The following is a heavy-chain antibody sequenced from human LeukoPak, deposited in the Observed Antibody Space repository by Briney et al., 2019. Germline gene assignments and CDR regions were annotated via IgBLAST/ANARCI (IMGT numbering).Heavy chain of an antibody. Sequence: ASVKVSCKASGYTFTSYGINWVRQAPGQGLEWMGWISVYNGNTNYAQKLQDRVTMTTETSTNIAYMELRSLRSDDTAVYYCARSDSGDDFAYWGQGTLVTVSS. D-gene: IGHD5-12*01. CDR3: ARSDSGDDFAY. J-gene: IGHJ4*02. CDR1: GYTFTSYG. V-gene: IGHV1-18*01. CDR2: ISVYNGNT.